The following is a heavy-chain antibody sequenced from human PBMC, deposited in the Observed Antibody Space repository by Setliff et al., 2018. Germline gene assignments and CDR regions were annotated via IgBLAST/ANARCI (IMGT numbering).Heavy chain of an antibody. CDR2: SYYLGAT. CDR1: GGSVNDYY. V-gene: IGHV4-59*02. D-gene: IGHD4-17*01. CDR3: ARLPRTVTHFDY. J-gene: IGHJ4*02. Sequence: SETLSLTCTVSGGSVNDYYWSWIRRPPGKGLEWIGYSYYLGATKYTPSLKGRVSISVDTAENQVSLKLNSLTAADTAVYFCARLPRTVTHFDYWGQGALVTVSS.